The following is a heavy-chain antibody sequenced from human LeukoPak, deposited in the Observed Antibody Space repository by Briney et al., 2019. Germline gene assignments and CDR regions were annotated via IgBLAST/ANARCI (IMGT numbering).Heavy chain of an antibody. CDR3: ARGSQSLGYCSGGSCRAKIFDY. J-gene: IGHJ4*02. CDR2: INHSGST. D-gene: IGHD2-15*01. V-gene: IGHV4-34*01. Sequence: SETLSLTCAVYGGSFSGYYWSWIRQPPGRGLEWIGEINHSGSTNYNPSLKSRVTISVDASKNQFSLKLSSVTAADTAVYYCARGSQSLGYCSGGSCRAKIFDYWGQGTLVTVSS. CDR1: GGSFSGYY.